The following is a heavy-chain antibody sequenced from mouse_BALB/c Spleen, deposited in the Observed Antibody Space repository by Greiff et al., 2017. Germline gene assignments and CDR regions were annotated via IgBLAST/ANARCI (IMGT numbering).Heavy chain of an antibody. CDR2: ISSGGGST. CDR3: ARLRGYYYAMDY. CDR1: GFAFSSYD. V-gene: IGHV5-12-1*01. Sequence: EVKLMESGGGLVKPGGSLKLSCAASGFAFSSYDMSWVRQTPEKRLEWVAYISSGGGSTYYPDTVKGRFTISRDNAKNTLYLQMSSLKSEDTAMYYCARLRGYYYAMDYWGQGTSVTVSS. J-gene: IGHJ4*01.